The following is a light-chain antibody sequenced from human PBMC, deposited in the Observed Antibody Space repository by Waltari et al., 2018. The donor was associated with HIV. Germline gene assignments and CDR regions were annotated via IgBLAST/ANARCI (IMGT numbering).Light chain of an antibody. Sequence: QSALTQPASVSGSPGQSLTITCTGTNRNIGFFNPVSCYQQYPGKAPQPIIYGVTSRPPGVSNRFSGSKSGNTASLTISGLQTDDEAEYYCNSYSSDDTVVFGGGTKLTVL. CDR2: GVT. CDR1: NRNIGFFNP. CDR3: NSYSSDDTVV. V-gene: IGLV2-14*01. J-gene: IGLJ2*01.